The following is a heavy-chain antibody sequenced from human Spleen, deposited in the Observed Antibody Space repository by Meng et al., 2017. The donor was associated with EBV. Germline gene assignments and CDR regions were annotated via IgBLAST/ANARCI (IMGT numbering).Heavy chain of an antibody. D-gene: IGHD3-16*01. CDR2: MNPTSGKT. V-gene: IGHV1-8*01. J-gene: IGHJ4*02. CDR3: ARDLGGDFDY. CDR1: GYIFSSYD. Sequence: QVQLVQSGAEVKKPGAAVKVSCKASGYIFSSYDINWVRQATGQGLEWMRWMNPTSGKTGYAQKFQDRVTMTRDSAISTAYMELSSLRSDDTAVYYCARDLGGDFDYWGQGTLVTVSS.